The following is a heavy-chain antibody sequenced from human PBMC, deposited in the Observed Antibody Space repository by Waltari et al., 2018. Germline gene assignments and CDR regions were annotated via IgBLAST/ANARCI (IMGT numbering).Heavy chain of an antibody. CDR2: IWYDGSNK. Sequence: GWVAVIWYDGSNKYYADSVKGRFTISRDNSKNTLYLQMNSLRAEDTAMYYCAKPLSLAYCGGDCLSDAFDIWGQGTMVTVSS. J-gene: IGHJ3*02. V-gene: IGHV3-33*06. D-gene: IGHD2-21*02. CDR3: AKPLSLAYCGGDCLSDAFDI.